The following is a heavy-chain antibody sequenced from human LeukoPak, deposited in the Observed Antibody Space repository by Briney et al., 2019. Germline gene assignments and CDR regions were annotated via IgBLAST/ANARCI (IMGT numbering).Heavy chain of an antibody. J-gene: IGHJ4*02. D-gene: IGHD6-19*01. CDR1: GFTFSSYW. CDR2: INSDGGST. V-gene: IGHV3-74*01. CDR3: ARVSGWYGNDY. Sequence: PGGSLRLSCAASGFTFSSYWMHWVRQAPGKGLVWVSRINSDGGSTSYADSVKGRFTISRDNAKNTLYLQMNSLRAEDTAVYYCARVSGWYGNDYWGQGTLVTVSS.